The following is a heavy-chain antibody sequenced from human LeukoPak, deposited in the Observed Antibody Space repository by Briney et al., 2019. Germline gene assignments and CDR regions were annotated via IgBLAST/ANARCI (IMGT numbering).Heavy chain of an antibody. Sequence: GGSLRLSCAASGFTFSDYYMSWIRQAPGKGLEWVSYISSSSDYTNYADSVKGRFTISRDNAKNSLYLQMNSLRAEDTAVYYCAREEYSGYDLGYWGQGTLVTVSS. CDR3: AREEYSGYDLGY. J-gene: IGHJ4*02. V-gene: IGHV3-11*05. D-gene: IGHD5-12*01. CDR2: ISSSSDYT. CDR1: GFTFSDYY.